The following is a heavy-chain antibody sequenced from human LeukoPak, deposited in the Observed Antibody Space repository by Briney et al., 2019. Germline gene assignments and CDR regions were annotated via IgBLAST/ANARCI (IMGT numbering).Heavy chain of an antibody. CDR2: INPNSGGT. Sequence: GASVRVSCKASGYTFSGYYMHWVRQAPGQGLEWMGRINPNSGGTNYAQKFQGRVTMTRDTSISTAYMELRGLRSDDTAVYYCARLCSSTSCYLVEDYWGQGTLVTASS. CDR1: GYTFSGYY. D-gene: IGHD2-2*01. V-gene: IGHV1-2*06. J-gene: IGHJ4*02. CDR3: ARLCSSTSCYLVEDY.